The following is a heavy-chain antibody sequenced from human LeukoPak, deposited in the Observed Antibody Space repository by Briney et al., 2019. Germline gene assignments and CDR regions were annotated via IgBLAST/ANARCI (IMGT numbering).Heavy chain of an antibody. J-gene: IGHJ4*02. CDR3: ASVYGSGSYYKGYFDY. Sequence: SETLSLTCTVSGGSISSSSYYWGWIRQPPGKGLKWIGSIYYSGSTYYNPSLKSRVTISVDTSKNQFSLKLSSVTAADTAVYYCASVYGSGSYYKGYFDYWGQGTLVTVSS. CDR1: GGSISSSSYY. CDR2: IYYSGST. D-gene: IGHD3-10*01. V-gene: IGHV4-39*01.